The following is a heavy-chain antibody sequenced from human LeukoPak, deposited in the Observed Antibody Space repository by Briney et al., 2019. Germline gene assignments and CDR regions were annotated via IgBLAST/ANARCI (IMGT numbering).Heavy chain of an antibody. V-gene: IGHV3-48*03. J-gene: IGHJ4*02. CDR3: ARWGATGYGDY. Sequence: GGSLRLSCAASGFTFSSYGMNSVRQAPGKGLEWVSYIRDSSSTIYYADSVKGRLTIYRDNAKNSLYLQMDSLRAEDTAVYYCARWGATGYGDYWGQGTLVTVSS. CDR1: GFTFSSYG. D-gene: IGHD3-9*01. CDR2: IRDSSSTI.